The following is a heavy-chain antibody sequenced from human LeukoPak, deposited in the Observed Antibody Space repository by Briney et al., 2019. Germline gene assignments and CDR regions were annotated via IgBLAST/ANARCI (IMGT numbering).Heavy chain of an antibody. CDR3: ARGRLIDP. CDR2: INHSGST. Sequence: SETLSLTCAVYGGSFSGYYWSWIRQPPGKGLEWIGEINHSGSTNYNPSLKSRVTISVDTSKNQFSLKLSSVTAADTAVYYCARGRLIDPWGQGTLVTDSS. CDR1: GGSFSGYY. D-gene: IGHD2-21*01. V-gene: IGHV4-34*01. J-gene: IGHJ5*02.